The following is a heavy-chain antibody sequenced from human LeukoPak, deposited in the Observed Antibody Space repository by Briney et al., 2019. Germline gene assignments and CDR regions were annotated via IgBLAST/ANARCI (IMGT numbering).Heavy chain of an antibody. CDR1: GGSISSYY. J-gene: IGHJ4*02. V-gene: IGHV4-59*01. CDR2: IYYSGST. CDR3: ARGIAAAGTVWGLYFDY. Sequence: TSETLSLTCTVSGGSISSYYWSWIRQPPGKGLEWIGYIYYSGSTNYNPSLKSRVTISVDTSKNQFSLKLSSVTAADTAVYYCARGIAAAGTVWGLYFDYWGQGTLVTVSS. D-gene: IGHD6-13*01.